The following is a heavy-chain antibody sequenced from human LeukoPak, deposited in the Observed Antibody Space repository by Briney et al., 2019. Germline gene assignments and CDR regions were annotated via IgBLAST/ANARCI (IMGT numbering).Heavy chain of an antibody. CDR1: GGSISSSNW. CDR2: IYYSGST. CDR3: ARHPPCTGGSCYFDY. V-gene: IGHV4-4*02. D-gene: IGHD2-15*01. Sequence: SGTLSLTCAVSGGSISSSNWWSWVRQPPGKGLEWIGSIYYSGSTYYNPSLKSRVTISVDTSKTQFSLKLDSVTAADTAVYYCARHPPCTGGSCYFDYWGQGTLVTVSS. J-gene: IGHJ4*02.